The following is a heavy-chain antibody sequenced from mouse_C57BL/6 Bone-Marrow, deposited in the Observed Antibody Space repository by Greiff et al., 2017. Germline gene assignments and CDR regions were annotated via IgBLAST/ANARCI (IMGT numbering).Heavy chain of an antibody. CDR1: GYSFTSYY. J-gene: IGHJ2*01. V-gene: IGHV1-66*01. D-gene: IGHD1-1*01. Sequence: VQLQQSGPELVKPGASVKISCKASGYSFTSYYIHWVKQRPGQGLEWIGWIYPGSGNTKYNEKFKGKATLTADTSSSTAYMQLSSLTSEDSAVYYCARRPPDYYGKVYFDYWGQGTTLTVSS. CDR2: IYPGSGNT. CDR3: ARRPPDYYGKVYFDY.